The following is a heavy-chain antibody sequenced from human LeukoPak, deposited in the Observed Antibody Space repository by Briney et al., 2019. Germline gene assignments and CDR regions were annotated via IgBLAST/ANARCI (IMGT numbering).Heavy chain of an antibody. CDR3: ARGKAAGAQIDY. V-gene: IGHV1-69*13. J-gene: IGHJ4*02. CDR1: GGTFSSYA. Sequence: GASVKVSCKASGGTFSSYANSWVRQAPGQGLEWMGGIIPIFGTANYAQKFQGRVTITADESTSTAYMELSSLRSEDTAVYYCARGKAAGAQIDYWGQGTLVTVSS. CDR2: IIPIFGTA. D-gene: IGHD1-14*01.